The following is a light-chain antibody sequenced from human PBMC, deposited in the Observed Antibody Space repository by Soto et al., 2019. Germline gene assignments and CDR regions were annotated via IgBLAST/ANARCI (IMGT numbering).Light chain of an antibody. Sequence: IVLTQSPGTLSLSPGERATLSCRASQSVSGSYLAWYQQKPGQAPRLLIYGASTRATGIPARFSGSGSGTEFTLTISSLQPDDFATYYCQQYNTFWTFGQGTKVDIK. CDR1: QSVSGSY. CDR3: QQYNTFWT. J-gene: IGKJ1*01. CDR2: GAS. V-gene: IGKV3D-7*01.